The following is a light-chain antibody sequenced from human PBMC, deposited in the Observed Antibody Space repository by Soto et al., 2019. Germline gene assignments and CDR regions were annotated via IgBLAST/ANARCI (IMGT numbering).Light chain of an antibody. CDR2: EGS. Sequence: QSVLTQPASVSGSPGQSIPISCTGTSSDFGSYNLVSWYQQHPGKAPKLMIYEGSKRPSGVSNRFSGSKSGNTASLTISGLQAEDEADYYCCSYAGSSTFYVFGTGTKVTVL. J-gene: IGLJ1*01. V-gene: IGLV2-23*01. CDR3: CSYAGSSTFYV. CDR1: SSDFGSYNL.